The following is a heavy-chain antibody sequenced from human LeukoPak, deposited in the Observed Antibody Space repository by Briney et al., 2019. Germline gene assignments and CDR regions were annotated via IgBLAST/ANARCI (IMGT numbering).Heavy chain of an antibody. V-gene: IGHV4-59*01. Sequence: PSETLSLTCTVSGGSISSYYWSWIRQPPGKGLEWIGYISYSGSTNYNPSLNSRVTISVDTSKNQFSLKLSSVTAADTAVYYCARVRSYYYYGMDVWGQGTTVTVSS. CDR1: GGSISSYY. J-gene: IGHJ6*02. CDR2: ISYSGST. CDR3: ARVRSYYYYGMDV.